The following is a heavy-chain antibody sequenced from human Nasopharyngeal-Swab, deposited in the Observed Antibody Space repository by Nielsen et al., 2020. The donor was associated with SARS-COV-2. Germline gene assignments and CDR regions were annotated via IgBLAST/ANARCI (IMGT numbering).Heavy chain of an antibody. V-gene: IGHV3-48*02. CDR1: GFTFSSYS. CDR3: ARDGLTYYDILTGYSRFDP. Sequence: GGSLRLSCAASGFTFSSYSMNWVRQAPGKGLEWVSYISSSSSTIYYADSVKGRFTISRDNAKNSLYLQMNSLRDEDTAVYYCARDGLTYYDILTGYSRFDPWGQGTLVTVSS. CDR2: ISSSSSTI. J-gene: IGHJ5*02. D-gene: IGHD3-9*01.